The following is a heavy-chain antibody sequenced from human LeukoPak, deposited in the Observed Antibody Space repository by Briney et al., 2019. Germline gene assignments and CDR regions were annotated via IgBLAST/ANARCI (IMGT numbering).Heavy chain of an antibody. Sequence: GGSLRLSCAASGFTFSTYWMDWVRQAPGKGLEWVANIKEDGSEKYYEDSVKGRFTISRDNAKNSLYLQMNSLRAEDTAVYYCARNVGWFRFDYWGQGTLVTVSS. CDR2: IKEDGSEK. CDR1: GFTFSTYW. J-gene: IGHJ4*02. V-gene: IGHV3-7*03. CDR3: ARNVGWFRFDY. D-gene: IGHD2-15*01.